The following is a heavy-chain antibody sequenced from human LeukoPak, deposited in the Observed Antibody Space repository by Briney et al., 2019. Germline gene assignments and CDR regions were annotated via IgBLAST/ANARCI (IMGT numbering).Heavy chain of an antibody. J-gene: IGHJ4*02. Sequence: GSLRLSCAASGFTFRNYWMSWVRQAPGKGLEWVANIKQDGSEKYYVDSVKGRFTISRDNAKNSLYLQMNSLRAEDTAVYYCARDPSGSYYNEHDYWGQGTLVTVSS. D-gene: IGHD3-10*01. CDR3: ARDPSGSYYNEHDY. CDR1: GFTFRNYW. V-gene: IGHV3-7*01. CDR2: IKQDGSEK.